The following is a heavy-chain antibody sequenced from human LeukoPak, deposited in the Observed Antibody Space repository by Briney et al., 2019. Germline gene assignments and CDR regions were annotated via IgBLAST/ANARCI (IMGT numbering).Heavy chain of an antibody. D-gene: IGHD3-10*01. V-gene: IGHV3-7*01. Sequence: GGSLRLSCAASGFTFWNYWISWVRQAPGKGLEWVANIKKDGGDIKYVDSVKGRFTISRDNAKNSLYLQMNSLRAEDTAVYYCARSRVWYGSGSYSDYWGQGTLVTVSS. CDR1: GFTFWNYW. CDR3: ARSRVWYGSGSYSDY. J-gene: IGHJ4*02. CDR2: IKKDGGDI.